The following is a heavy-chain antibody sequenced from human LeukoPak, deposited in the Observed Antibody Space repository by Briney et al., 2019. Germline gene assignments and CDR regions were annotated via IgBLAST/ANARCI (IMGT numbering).Heavy chain of an antibody. V-gene: IGHV3-30*18. D-gene: IGHD3-16*02. CDR2: ISYDGSNK. CDR3: AKDGMITFGGVITVYYFDY. Sequence: GGSLRLSCAASGFTFSSYGMHWVRQAPGKGLEWVAVISYDGSNKYYADSVKGRFTISRDISKNTLYLQMNSLRAEDTAVYYCAKDGMITFGGVITVYYFDYWGQGTLVTVSS. CDR1: GFTFSSYG. J-gene: IGHJ4*02.